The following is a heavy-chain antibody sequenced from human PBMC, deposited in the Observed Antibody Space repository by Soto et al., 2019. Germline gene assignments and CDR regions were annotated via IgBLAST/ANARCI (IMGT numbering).Heavy chain of an antibody. CDR2: IIPIFGTA. Sequence: ASVQVSCKASGGTFSSYAISWVRQAPGQGLEWMGGIIPIFGTANYAQKFQGRVTITADKSTSTAYMELSSLRSEDTAVYYCARMRIAVAGHNWFDPWGQGTLVTVSS. CDR1: GGTFSSYA. CDR3: ARMRIAVAGHNWFDP. J-gene: IGHJ5*02. D-gene: IGHD6-19*01. V-gene: IGHV1-69*06.